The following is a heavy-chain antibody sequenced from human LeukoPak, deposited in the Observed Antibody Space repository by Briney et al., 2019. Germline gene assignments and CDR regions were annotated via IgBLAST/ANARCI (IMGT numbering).Heavy chain of an antibody. D-gene: IGHD2-21*02. Sequence: SGGSLRLSCAASGFTFSSHSMNWVRQAPGKGLEWVSSITSSSSYIFYADSVEGQFTISRDNAKNSLYLQMNSLRAEDTAVYYCARDLVVVTGIPGYYYGMDVWGQGTTVTVSS. V-gene: IGHV3-21*01. CDR3: ARDLVVVTGIPGYYYGMDV. CDR1: GFTFSSHS. J-gene: IGHJ6*02. CDR2: ITSSSSYI.